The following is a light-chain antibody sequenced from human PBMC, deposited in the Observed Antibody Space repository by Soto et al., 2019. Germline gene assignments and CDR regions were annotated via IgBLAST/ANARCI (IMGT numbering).Light chain of an antibody. CDR3: CSYAGSNYYV. CDR1: SNDVGSYNL. CDR2: EGS. Sequence: QSVLTQPASVSGSPGQSITISCTGTSNDVGSYNLVSWYQHHPGKAPKLMIFEGSKRPSGVSNRFSGSKSGNTASLTISGLQAEDEADFYSCSYAGSNYYVFGTGTKVTVL. J-gene: IGLJ1*01. V-gene: IGLV2-23*01.